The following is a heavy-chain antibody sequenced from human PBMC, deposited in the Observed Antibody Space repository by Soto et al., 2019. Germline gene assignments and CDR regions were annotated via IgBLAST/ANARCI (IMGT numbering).Heavy chain of an antibody. Sequence: QVQLVESGGGVVQPGRSLRLSCAASGFTFSSYGMHWVRQAPGKGLEWVAVIWLDGSNKYYADSVKGRFTISRDNSKNTLYLQMNSLRAEDTAVFYCARGLWSFDYWGQGNLVTVSS. CDR1: GFTFSSYG. D-gene: IGHD5-18*01. CDR2: IWLDGSNK. CDR3: ARGLWSFDY. V-gene: IGHV3-33*01. J-gene: IGHJ4*02.